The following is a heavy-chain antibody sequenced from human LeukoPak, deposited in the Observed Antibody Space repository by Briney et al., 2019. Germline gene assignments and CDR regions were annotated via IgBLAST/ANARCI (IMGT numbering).Heavy chain of an antibody. J-gene: IGHJ4*02. CDR2: ISKNGDNT. CDR3: VIINEGGD. Sequence: GGSLRLSCSASGFTFSNYAMHWVRQAPGKGLECVSAISKNGDNTYYADSVKGRFTISRDNSRNMLYLQMSSLRAEDTAVYYCVIINEGGDWGQGTLVTVSS. V-gene: IGHV3-64D*06. CDR1: GFTFSNYA. D-gene: IGHD3-10*01.